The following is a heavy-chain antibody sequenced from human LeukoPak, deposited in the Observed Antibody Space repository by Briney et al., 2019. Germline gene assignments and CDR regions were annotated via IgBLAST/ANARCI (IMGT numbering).Heavy chain of an antibody. Sequence: ASVKVSYKASGYTFTGCYMHWVRQAAGQGLEWMGWINPNSGGTNYAQKFQGRVTMTRDTSISTAYMELSRLRSDDTAMYYCAVTWSGYPGFDYWGQGTLVTVSS. CDR2: INPNSGGT. V-gene: IGHV1-2*02. CDR1: GYTFTGCY. D-gene: IGHD3-3*01. J-gene: IGHJ4*02. CDR3: AVTWSGYPGFDY.